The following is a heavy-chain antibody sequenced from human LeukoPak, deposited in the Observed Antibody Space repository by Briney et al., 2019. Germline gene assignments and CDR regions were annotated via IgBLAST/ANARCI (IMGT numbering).Heavy chain of an antibody. D-gene: IGHD6-13*01. CDR3: ARRGSSSWYKGHFDY. CDR2: IYYSGST. J-gene: IGHJ4*02. Sequence: PSETLSLTCTVSGGSISSSSYYWGWIRQPPGKGLEWIGSIYYSGSTYYNPSLKSRVTISVDTSKNQFSLKLSSVTAADTAVYYCARRGSSSWYKGHFDYWGQGTLVTVSS. CDR1: GGSISSSSYY. V-gene: IGHV4-39*01.